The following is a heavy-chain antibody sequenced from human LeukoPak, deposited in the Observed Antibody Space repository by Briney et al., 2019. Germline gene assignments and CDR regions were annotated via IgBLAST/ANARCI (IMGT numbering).Heavy chain of an antibody. V-gene: IGHV3-9*01. CDR1: GFTFDEYA. D-gene: IGHD1-26*01. CDR2: ISRNSDSI. Sequence: GGSLRLSCAVSGFTFDEYAMHWVRQGPGEGLEWVSGISRNSDSIGYADSVKGRFTISRDNAKNSLYLQMNSLRPEDTAFHYCARDMGGTYYLGWFDPWGQGTLVTVSS. CDR3: ARDMGGTYYLGWFDP. J-gene: IGHJ5*02.